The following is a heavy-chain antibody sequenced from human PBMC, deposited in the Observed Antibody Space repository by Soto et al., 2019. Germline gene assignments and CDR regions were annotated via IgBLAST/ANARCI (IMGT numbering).Heavy chain of an antibody. Sequence: PGGSLRLSCATSGFTFSDYSMNWVRQAPGKDLEWISSISTGGDYVYYADSVKGRFTISRDNAKSSLYLQMDSLRAEDTAVYYCARGSRIVARPAMGSVGFDPWGQGTLVTVSS. CDR3: ARGSRIVARPAMGSVGFDP. CDR1: GFTFSDYS. J-gene: IGHJ5*02. D-gene: IGHD2-2*01. V-gene: IGHV3-21*01. CDR2: ISTGGDYV.